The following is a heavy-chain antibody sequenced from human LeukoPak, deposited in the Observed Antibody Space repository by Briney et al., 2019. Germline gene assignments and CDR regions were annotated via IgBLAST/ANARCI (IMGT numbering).Heavy chain of an antibody. D-gene: IGHD1-26*01. J-gene: IGHJ4*02. CDR3: ARERGRGRDSPWFDY. CDR1: GFTFSSYA. V-gene: IGHV3-23*01. Sequence: GGSLRLSCAASGFTFSSYAMSWVRQAPGKGLEWVSAISGSGGSTYYADSAKGRFTISRDNSKNTLDLQMTGLRAEDTAVYYCARERGRGRDSPWFDYWGQGTLVTVSS. CDR2: ISGSGGST.